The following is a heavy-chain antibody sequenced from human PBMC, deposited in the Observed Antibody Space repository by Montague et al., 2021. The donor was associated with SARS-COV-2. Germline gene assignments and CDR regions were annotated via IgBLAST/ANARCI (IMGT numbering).Heavy chain of an antibody. V-gene: IGHV4-34*01. CDR3: AGGTKRVFTYDYYSSGYARDY. CDR1: GGSFSGYY. J-gene: IGHJ4*02. CDR2: INHSGST. Sequence: SETLSLTCAVYGGSFSGYYWSWIRQPPGKGREWIGEINHSGSTKYNPSLKSRVTISVDTSKNQFSLKLSSVTVADTAVYYCAGGTKRVFTYDYYSSGYARDYWGQGTMVTVSS. D-gene: IGHD3-22*01.